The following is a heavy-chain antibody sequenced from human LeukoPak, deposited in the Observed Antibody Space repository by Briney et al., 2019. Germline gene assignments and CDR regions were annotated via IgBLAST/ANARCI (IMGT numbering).Heavy chain of an antibody. CDR1: GFTFSSYS. D-gene: IGHD6-19*01. Sequence: GGSLRLSCAASGFTFSSYSMNWVRQAPGKGLECVSSISSSSSYIYYADSVKGRFTISRDNAKNSLYLQMNSLRAEDTAVYYCARDRGAVAEFLYWGQGTLVTVSS. J-gene: IGHJ4*02. V-gene: IGHV3-21*01. CDR2: ISSSSSYI. CDR3: ARDRGAVAEFLY.